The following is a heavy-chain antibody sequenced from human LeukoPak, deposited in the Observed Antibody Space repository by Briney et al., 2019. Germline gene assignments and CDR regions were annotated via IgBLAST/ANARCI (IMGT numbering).Heavy chain of an antibody. J-gene: IGHJ4*02. D-gene: IGHD6-13*01. Sequence: GGSLRLSCAASGFTVSSNYMSWVRQAPGKGLEWVSVIYSGGSTYYADSVKGRFTISRDNSKNTLYLQMNGLRAEDTAVYYCARDAGFYSSSYVRWGQGTLVTVSS. V-gene: IGHV3-53*01. CDR1: GFTVSSNY. CDR3: ARDAGFYSSSYVR. CDR2: IYSGGST.